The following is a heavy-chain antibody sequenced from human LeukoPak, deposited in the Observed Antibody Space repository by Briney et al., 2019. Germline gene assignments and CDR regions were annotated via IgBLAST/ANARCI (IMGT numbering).Heavy chain of an antibody. CDR2: IKEDGSEK. Sequence: GGSLRLSCAASGFSFSSYWMSWVRQAPGEGLEWVANIKEDGSEKYYVDSVNGRFTISRDNAKNSLYLQMNSLRAADTAVYYCAREGGYCSGGRCYFWFDPWGQGTLVTVSS. D-gene: IGHD2-15*01. CDR1: GFSFSSYW. J-gene: IGHJ5*02. CDR3: AREGGYCSGGRCYFWFDP. V-gene: IGHV3-7*05.